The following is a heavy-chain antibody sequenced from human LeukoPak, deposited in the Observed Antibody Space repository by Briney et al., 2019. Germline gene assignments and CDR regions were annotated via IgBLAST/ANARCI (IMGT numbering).Heavy chain of an antibody. V-gene: IGHV1-2*02. Sequence: ASVKVSCKTSGYGFTAYPLHWVRQAPGQGLEWLGWMNPHSGETNNAQKFQGRVTMTRDTSISVAYTELSSLRSDDMAVYFCARGMDAEAFQNWGQGTLVIVSS. CDR2: MNPHSGET. CDR1: GYGFTAYP. CDR3: ARGMDAEAFQN. D-gene: IGHD2-2*03. J-gene: IGHJ1*01.